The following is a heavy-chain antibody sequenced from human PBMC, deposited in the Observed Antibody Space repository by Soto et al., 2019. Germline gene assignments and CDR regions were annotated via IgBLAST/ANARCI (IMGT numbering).Heavy chain of an antibody. CDR1: GYTFTSYG. J-gene: IGHJ6*02. CDR2: ISAYNGNT. V-gene: IGHV1-18*01. CDR3: ARDSVGGGFGELYHYYYYGMDV. Sequence: GASVKVSCKASGYTFTSYGISWVRQAPGQGLEWMGWISAYNGNTNYAQKLQGRVTMTTDTSTSTAYMELRSLRSDDTAVYYCARDSVGGGFGELYHYYYYGMDVWGQGTTVTVSS. D-gene: IGHD3-10*01.